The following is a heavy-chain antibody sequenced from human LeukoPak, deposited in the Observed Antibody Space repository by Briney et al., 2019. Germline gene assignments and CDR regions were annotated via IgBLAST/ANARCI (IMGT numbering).Heavy chain of an antibody. V-gene: IGHV1-2*02. CDR3: ARSYSSSWFFDD. CDR2: INPNSGGT. Sequence: ASVKVSCKASGYTFTGCYMHWVRQAPGQGLEWMGWINPNSGGTNYAQKFQGRVTMTRDTSISTAYMELSRLRSDDTAVYYCARSYSSSWFFDDWGQGTLVTVSS. J-gene: IGHJ4*02. D-gene: IGHD6-13*01. CDR1: GYTFTGCY.